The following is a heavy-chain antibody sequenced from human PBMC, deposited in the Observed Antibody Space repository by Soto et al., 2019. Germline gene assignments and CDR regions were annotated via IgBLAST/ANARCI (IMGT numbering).Heavy chain of an antibody. J-gene: IGHJ4*02. CDR1: GYTFSTYD. CDR2: MSPDTGHT. CDR3: ARGSSRSGWGSCDY. Sequence: ASVKVSCKTSGYTFSTYDINWVRQATGQGLEWMGWMSPDTGHTGYAQSFQGRVTMTWNISISTAYMELSSLRSEDTAVYFCARGSSRSGWGSCDYWGQGTLVTVSS. D-gene: IGHD6-19*01. V-gene: IGHV1-8*01.